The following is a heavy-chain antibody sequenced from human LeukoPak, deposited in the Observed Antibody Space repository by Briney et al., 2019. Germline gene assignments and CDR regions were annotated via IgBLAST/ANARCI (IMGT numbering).Heavy chain of an antibody. D-gene: IGHD3-22*01. J-gene: IGHJ4*02. CDR2: IYYSGST. CDR1: GGSISSSSYY. CDR3: ARASDYYDSSPYYFDY. V-gene: IGHV4-39*07. Sequence: PSETLSLTCTVSGGSISSSSYYWGWIRQPPGKGLEWIGSIYYSGSTYYNPSLKSRVTISVDTSKNQFSLKLSSVTAADTAVYYCARASDYYDSSPYYFDYWGQGTLVTVSS.